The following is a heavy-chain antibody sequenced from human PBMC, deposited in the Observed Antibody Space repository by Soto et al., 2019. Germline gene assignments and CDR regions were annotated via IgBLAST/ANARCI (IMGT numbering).Heavy chain of an antibody. Sequence: QVQLVQSGAEVKKPGSSVKVSCKASGGTFSSYAISWVRQAPGQGLEWMGGIIPIVGTANYAQKFQGRVTITEDESTSTAYMELSSLRSEDTAVYYCANLRGGTGYSSGWYPYWGQGTLVTVSS. J-gene: IGHJ4*02. CDR1: GGTFSSYA. D-gene: IGHD6-19*01. V-gene: IGHV1-69*01. CDR3: ANLRGGTGYSSGWYPY. CDR2: IIPIVGTA.